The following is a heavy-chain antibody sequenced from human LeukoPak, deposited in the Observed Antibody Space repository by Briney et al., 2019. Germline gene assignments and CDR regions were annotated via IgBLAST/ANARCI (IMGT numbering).Heavy chain of an antibody. Sequence: ASVKVSCKASGYTFTGYYMHWVRQAPGQGLEWMGWINPNSGGTNYAQKFQGRVTMTRDTSISTAYMELSRLRSDDTAVYYCARDHHSSPGDWFDPWGQGTLVTVSS. CDR1: GYTFTGYY. D-gene: IGHD6-13*01. J-gene: IGHJ5*02. CDR3: ARDHHSSPGDWFDP. V-gene: IGHV1-2*02. CDR2: INPNSGGT.